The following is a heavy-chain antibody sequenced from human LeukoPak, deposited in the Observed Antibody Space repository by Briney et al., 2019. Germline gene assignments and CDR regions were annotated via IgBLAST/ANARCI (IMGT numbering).Heavy chain of an antibody. D-gene: IGHD3-16*02. J-gene: IGHJ3*02. V-gene: IGHV1-69*01. Sequence: SVKVSCKASGGTFSSYAISWVRQAPGQGLGWMGGIIPIFGTANYAQKFQGRVTITADESTSTAYMELSSLRSEDTAVYYCATDIGRLDAFDIWGQGTMVTVSS. CDR3: ATDIGRLDAFDI. CDR2: IIPIFGTA. CDR1: GGTFSSYA.